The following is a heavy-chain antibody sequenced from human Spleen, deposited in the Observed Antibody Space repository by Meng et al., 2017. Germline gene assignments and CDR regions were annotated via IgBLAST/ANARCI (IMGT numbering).Heavy chain of an antibody. J-gene: IGHJ5*02. Sequence: QLQLQESGSGLVKPSETLSLTCGVSGVSISSGAYSWSWIRQPPGKGLEWIGYIYHSGSIYYNPSLKSRVTMSIDRSKNQFSLMMTSVTAADTAVYYCASAPYFYDSGDFYYLRWFDPWGQGTLVTVSS. CDR3: ASAPYFYDSGDFYYLRWFDP. CDR1: GVSISSGAYS. D-gene: IGHD3-22*01. CDR2: IYHSGSI. V-gene: IGHV4-30-2*01.